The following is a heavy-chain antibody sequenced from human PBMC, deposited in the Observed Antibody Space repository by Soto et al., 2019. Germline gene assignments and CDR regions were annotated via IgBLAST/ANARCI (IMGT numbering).Heavy chain of an antibody. V-gene: IGHV1-46*03. J-gene: IGHJ4*02. CDR1: GYTFTSYY. CDR2: INPSGGST. D-gene: IGHD3-9*01. Sequence: GASVKVSCKASGYTFTSYYMHWVRQAPGQGLEWMGIINPSGGSTSYAQKFQGRVTMTRDTSTSTVYMELSSLRSEDTAVYYCARDKYDILTGYYPEYYFDYWGQGTLVTVSS. CDR3: ARDKYDILTGYYPEYYFDY.